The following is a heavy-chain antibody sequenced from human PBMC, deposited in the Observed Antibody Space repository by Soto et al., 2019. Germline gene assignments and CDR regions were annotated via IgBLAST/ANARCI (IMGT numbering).Heavy chain of an antibody. D-gene: IGHD3-10*01. CDR3: AREGYGSGSYYNTWFDP. J-gene: IGHJ5*02. V-gene: IGHV1-3*01. CDR2: INAGNGNT. Sequence: GASVKVSCKASGYTFTSYVMHWVRQAPGQRLEWMGWINAGNGNTKYSQKFQGRVTITRDTSASTAYMELSSLRSEDTAVYYCAREGYGSGSYYNTWFDPWGQGTLVTVSS. CDR1: GYTFTSYV.